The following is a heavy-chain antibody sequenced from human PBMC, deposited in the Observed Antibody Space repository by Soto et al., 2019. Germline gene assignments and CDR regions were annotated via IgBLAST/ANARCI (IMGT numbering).Heavy chain of an antibody. Sequence: QVQLVESGGGVVQPGRSLRLSCAASGFTFSSYGMHWVRQAPGKGLEWVAVIWYDGSNKYYADSVKGRFTISRDNSKNTLYLQMNSLRAEHTAVYYCAREVAAAGLYYYYYGMDVWGQGTTVTVSS. D-gene: IGHD6-13*01. V-gene: IGHV3-33*01. CDR2: IWYDGSNK. CDR3: AREVAAAGLYYYYYGMDV. CDR1: GFTFSSYG. J-gene: IGHJ6*02.